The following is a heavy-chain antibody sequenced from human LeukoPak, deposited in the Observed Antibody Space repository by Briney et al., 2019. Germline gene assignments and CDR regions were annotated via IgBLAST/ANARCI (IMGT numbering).Heavy chain of an antibody. J-gene: IGHJ5*01. CDR3: EVWGLAVAGSS. CDR1: GFTFSSHW. D-gene: IGHD6-19*01. V-gene: IGHV3-7*01. Sequence: GGSLRLSCAASGFTFSSHWMTWVRQAPGKGLEWVANISPSGNQINLADSVKGRFTISRDNAENSLYLQMTSVTVEDTSVYFCEVWGLAVAGSSWGHGTMVTVSS. CDR2: ISPSGNQI.